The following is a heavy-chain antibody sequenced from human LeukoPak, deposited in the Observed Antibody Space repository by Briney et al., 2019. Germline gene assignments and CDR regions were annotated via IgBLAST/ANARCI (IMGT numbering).Heavy chain of an antibody. J-gene: IGHJ4*02. V-gene: IGHV3-48*03. D-gene: IGHD1-26*01. Sequence: PRGSLRLSCAASGFTFSSYEMNWVRQAPGKGLDWVSYISSSGSTIYYADSVKGRFTISRDNAKNSLYLQMNSLRAEDTAVYYCARQRELLFSVRYFDYWGQGTLVTVSS. CDR1: GFTFSSYE. CDR3: ARQRELLFSVRYFDY. CDR2: ISSSGSTI.